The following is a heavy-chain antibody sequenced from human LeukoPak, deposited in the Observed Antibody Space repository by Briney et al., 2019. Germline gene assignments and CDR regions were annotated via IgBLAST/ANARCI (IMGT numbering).Heavy chain of an antibody. CDR2: IYHTGIT. V-gene: IGHV4-38-2*01. CDR3: ARQNAYYYHTDV. J-gene: IGHJ6*04. CDR1: GQSFSTGYY. D-gene: IGHD3-10*01. Sequence: SETLSLTCVVAGQSFSTGYYWALIRQPPGKGLEWIGNIYHTGITYYNPSLKSRVTISLDKSRNQFSLNLNSVTASDTAMYYCARQNAYYYHTDVWGKGTTVTVSS.